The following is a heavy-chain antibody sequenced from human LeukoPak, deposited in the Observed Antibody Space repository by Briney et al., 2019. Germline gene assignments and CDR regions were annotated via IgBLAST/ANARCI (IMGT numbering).Heavy chain of an antibody. CDR3: ARGGAAAGTPDFDY. D-gene: IGHD6-13*01. CDR2: ISSNGGST. V-gene: IGHV3-64*01. CDR1: GFTFSSYG. Sequence: PGRSLRLSCAASGFTFSSYGMHWVRQAPGKGLEYVSAISSNGGSTYYANSVKGRFTISRDNSKNTLYLQVGSLRAEDMAVYYCARGGAAAGTPDFDYWGQGTLVTVSS. J-gene: IGHJ4*02.